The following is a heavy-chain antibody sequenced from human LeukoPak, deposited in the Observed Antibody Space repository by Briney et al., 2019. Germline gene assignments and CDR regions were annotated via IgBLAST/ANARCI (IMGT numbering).Heavy chain of an antibody. CDR1: GFTFSSYW. CDR3: ARDYSGNPQFYYYGMDV. Sequence: GGSLRLSCAASGFTFSSYWMSWVHQAPGKGLEWVANIKQDGSEKYYVDSVKGRFTISRDNAKNSLYLQMNSLRAEDTAVYYCARDYSGNPQFYYYGMDVWGQGTTVTVSS. V-gene: IGHV3-7*03. CDR2: IKQDGSEK. D-gene: IGHD4-23*01. J-gene: IGHJ6*02.